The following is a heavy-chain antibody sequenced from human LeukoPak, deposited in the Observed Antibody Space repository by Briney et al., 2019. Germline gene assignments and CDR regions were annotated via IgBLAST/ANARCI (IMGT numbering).Heavy chain of an antibody. CDR1: GFTFDDYA. Sequence: GGCLRLSCAASGFTFDDYAMHWVRQAPGKGLEWVSGISWNSGSTYYADSVKGRFTISRDNSKNTLYLQMNSLRAEDTAVYYCAKIIYYDSSGYYGWGQGTLVTVSS. CDR3: AKIIYYDSSGYYG. D-gene: IGHD3-22*01. V-gene: IGHV3-23*01. CDR2: ISWNSGST. J-gene: IGHJ4*02.